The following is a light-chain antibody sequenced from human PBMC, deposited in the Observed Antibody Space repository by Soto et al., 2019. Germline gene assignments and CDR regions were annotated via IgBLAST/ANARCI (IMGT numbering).Light chain of an antibody. Sequence: DIQMTQSPSSLSASVGDRVTITCRASQSISTYLNWYRQKPGRAPNLLIYAASSLQSGVPSRFSGSGSGTDFTLTISSLQPEDFATYYCQQTYTTLWTFGQGTKVEIK. J-gene: IGKJ1*01. CDR1: QSISTY. V-gene: IGKV1-39*01. CDR2: AAS. CDR3: QQTYTTLWT.